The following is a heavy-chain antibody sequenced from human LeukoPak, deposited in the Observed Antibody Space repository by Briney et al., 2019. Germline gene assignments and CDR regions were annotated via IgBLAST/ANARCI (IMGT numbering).Heavy chain of an antibody. Sequence: SETLSLTCTVSGGSISGYYWSWIRQPPGKGLEWIGYIYNSGSTNYNPSLKSRVTISLDTSKNQFSLKLSSVTATDAAVYYCARESYKTYYDFWSGYYNGYFDLWGRGTLVTVSS. CDR2: IYNSGST. CDR3: ARESYKTYYDFWSGYYNGYFDL. CDR1: GGSISGYY. V-gene: IGHV4-59*01. J-gene: IGHJ2*01. D-gene: IGHD3-3*01.